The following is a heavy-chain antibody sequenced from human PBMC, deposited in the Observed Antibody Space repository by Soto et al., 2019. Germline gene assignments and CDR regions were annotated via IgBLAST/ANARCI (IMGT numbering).Heavy chain of an antibody. V-gene: IGHV3-30*18. Sequence: QVQLVESGGGVVQPGRSLRLSCAASGFTFSSYGMHWVRQAPGKGLEWVAVISYDGSNKYYADSVKGRFTISRDNSKNTLYLQMNSLSAEDTAVYYCAKDPKGGAGYYYYYMDVWGKGTTVTVSS. CDR3: AKDPKGGAGYYYYYMDV. CDR1: GFTFSSYG. CDR2: ISYDGSNK. J-gene: IGHJ6*03. D-gene: IGHD1-26*01.